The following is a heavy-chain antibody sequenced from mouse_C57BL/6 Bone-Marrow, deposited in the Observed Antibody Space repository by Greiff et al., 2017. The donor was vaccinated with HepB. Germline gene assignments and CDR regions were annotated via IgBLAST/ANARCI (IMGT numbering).Heavy chain of an antibody. CDR3: ARSYNYFDY. V-gene: IGHV7-3*01. J-gene: IGHJ2*01. CDR1: GFTFTDYY. CDR2: IRNKANGYTT. Sequence: EVKLQESGGGLVQPGGSLSLSCAASGFTFTDYYMSWVRQPPGKALEWLGFIRNKANGYTTEYSASVKGRFTISRDNSQSILYLQMNALRAEDSATYYCARSYNYFDYWGQGTTLTVSS.